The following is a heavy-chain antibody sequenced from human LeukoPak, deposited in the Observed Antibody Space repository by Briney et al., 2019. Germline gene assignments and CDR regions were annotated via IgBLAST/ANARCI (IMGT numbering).Heavy chain of an antibody. CDR2: INHSGST. V-gene: IGHV4-39*07. J-gene: IGHJ4*02. CDR1: GGSISSSSYY. D-gene: IGHD5-18*01. Sequence: SETLSLTCTVSGGSISSSSYYWSWIRQPPGKGLEWIGEINHSGSTNYNPSLKSRVTISVDTSKNQFSLKLSSVTAADTAVYYCARSRRRSSYGLPEPQDYWGQGTLVTVSS. CDR3: ARSRRRSSYGLPEPQDY.